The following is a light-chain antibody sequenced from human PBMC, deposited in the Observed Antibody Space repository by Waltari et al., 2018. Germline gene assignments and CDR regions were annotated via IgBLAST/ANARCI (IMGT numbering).Light chain of an antibody. J-gene: IGKJ1*01. CDR2: GAS. Sequence: EIELTQSPGTLSLSPADRATLSCRTSQSVGRSLAWYQQKRGQAPRLLIYGASSRATCIPDRFSGSGSGTDFRLTISRLGPEDFAGYYCQHYVTLPVTFGQGTKVEIK. V-gene: IGKV3-20*01. CDR1: QSVGRS. CDR3: QHYVTLPVT.